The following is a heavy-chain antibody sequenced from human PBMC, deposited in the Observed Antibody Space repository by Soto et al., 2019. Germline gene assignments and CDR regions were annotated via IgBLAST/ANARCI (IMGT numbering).Heavy chain of an antibody. CDR1: GFTFSVSA. D-gene: IGHD1-26*01. CDR3: ARLAEWEYYDGMDV. J-gene: IGHJ6*02. Sequence: EVQLVESGGGLVQPGGSLKLSCAVSGFTFSVSAIHWVRQASGKGLEWVGRIRSKADNYATAYGASVKGRFSIYRDDSKDTAYLQMSRLNTEDTAVYYCARLAEWEYYDGMDVWRQGTTVTVSS. CDR2: IRSKADNYAT. V-gene: IGHV3-73*02.